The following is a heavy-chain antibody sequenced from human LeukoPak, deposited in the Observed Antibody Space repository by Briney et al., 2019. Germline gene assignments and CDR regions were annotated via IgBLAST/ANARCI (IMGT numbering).Heavy chain of an antibody. J-gene: IGHJ4*02. CDR1: GFDFTSYG. CDR2: ISAYNGNT. Sequence: ASVKVSCKASGFDFTSYGISWVRQAPGQGLEWMGWISAYNGNTHYAQKLQGRVTMTTDTSASTAYMELGSLTSDDTAVYYCAREPKSLGDLFFIDYWGQGTLVTVSS. D-gene: IGHD3-16*01. V-gene: IGHV1-18*01. CDR3: AREPKSLGDLFFIDY.